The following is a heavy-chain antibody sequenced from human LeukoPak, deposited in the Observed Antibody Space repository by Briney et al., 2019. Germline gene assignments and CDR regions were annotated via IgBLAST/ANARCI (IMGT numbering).Heavy chain of an antibody. J-gene: IGHJ6*02. CDR3: ARDTSGIGMDV. D-gene: IGHD3-10*01. Sequence: GGSLRLSCAASGFTFSSNYMSWVCQAPGKGLEWVSLIYSGGTTHYADSVKGRFTISRDNSKNTLYLEINSLRAEDTAVYYCARDTSGIGMDVWGQGTTVTVSS. CDR1: GFTFSSNY. V-gene: IGHV3-53*01. CDR2: IYSGGTT.